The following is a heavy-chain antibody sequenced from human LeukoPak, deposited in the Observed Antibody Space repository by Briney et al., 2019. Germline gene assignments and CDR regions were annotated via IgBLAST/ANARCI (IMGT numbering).Heavy chain of an antibody. CDR3: ARETTVVTHYFDY. D-gene: IGHD4-23*01. J-gene: IGHJ4*02. Sequence: GGSLRLSCAASGFTLSSYEMNWVRQAPGKGLEWVSYISSSGSTIYYADSVKGQFTISRYNAKNSLYLQMNSLRAEDTAVYYCARETTVVTHYFDYWGQGTLVTVSS. CDR1: GFTLSSYE. CDR2: ISSSGSTI. V-gene: IGHV3-48*03.